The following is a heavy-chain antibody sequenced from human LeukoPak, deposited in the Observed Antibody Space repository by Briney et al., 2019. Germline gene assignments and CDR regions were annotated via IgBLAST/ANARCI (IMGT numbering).Heavy chain of an antibody. D-gene: IGHD2-15*01. CDR2: IRTKTNGATA. V-gene: IGHV3-49*03. CDR3: ARLIVVVVAASSYFDS. J-gene: IGHJ4*02. Sequence: PGGSLRLSCTAYGFTFGEDAMSWFRQAPGKGLEWLGFIRTKTNGATAEYAASVKGRFSISRDDSKSIAYLQMNSLKTEDTAVYYCARLIVVVVAASSYFDSWGQGTRVTVSS. CDR1: GFTFGEDA.